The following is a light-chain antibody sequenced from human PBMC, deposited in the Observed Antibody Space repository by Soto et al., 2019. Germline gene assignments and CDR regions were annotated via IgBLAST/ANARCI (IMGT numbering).Light chain of an antibody. CDR1: QSVSSSY. CDR3: QQYNNWTLT. V-gene: IGKV3-15*01. Sequence: EIVLTQSPGTLSLSPGETATLSRRASQSVSSSYLGWYQQKPGQAPRLLIYGASTRATDIPARFSGSGSGTEFNLTISRLQSEDFAVYECQQYNNWTLTFGGGTKLDIK. CDR2: GAS. J-gene: IGKJ4*01.